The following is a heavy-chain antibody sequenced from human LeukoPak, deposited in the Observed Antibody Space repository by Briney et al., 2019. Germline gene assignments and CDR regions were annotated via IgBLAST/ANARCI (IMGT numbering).Heavy chain of an antibody. CDR3: AKDGGSYRGGSYFDY. CDR2: ISGSGGST. CDR1: GFTFSSYA. Sequence: GGSLRLSCAASGFTFSSYAMSWVRQAPGKGLEWVSAISGSGGSTYYADSVKGRFTISRDNSKNTLYLQMNSLRAEDTAVYYCAKDGGSYRGGSYFDYWGQGTLVTVSS. D-gene: IGHD1-26*01. V-gene: IGHV3-23*01. J-gene: IGHJ4*02.